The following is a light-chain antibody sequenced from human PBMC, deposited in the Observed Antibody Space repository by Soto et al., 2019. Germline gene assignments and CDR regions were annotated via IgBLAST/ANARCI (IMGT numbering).Light chain of an antibody. CDR1: KLGDKY. CDR3: QAWESSTVV. CDR2: QDS. J-gene: IGLJ2*01. V-gene: IGLV3-1*01. Sequence: SYELTQPPSVSVSPGQTARITCSGDKLGDKYACWYQQKPGQSPVLVIYQDSKRPSGIPERFSGSNSGNTATLTISGTQAMDEADYYCQAWESSTVVFGGGTKLTVL.